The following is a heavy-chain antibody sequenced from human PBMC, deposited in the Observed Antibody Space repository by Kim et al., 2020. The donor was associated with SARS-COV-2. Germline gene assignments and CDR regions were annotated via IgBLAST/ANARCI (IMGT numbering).Heavy chain of an antibody. CDR2: ITSDGRT. J-gene: IGHJ3*02. D-gene: IGHD2-21*02. CDR3: SRDYTPIIRDVPFFDI. V-gene: IGHV3-23*01. Sequence: GGSLRLSCAASRFTFSIYAMSWVRQAPGKGLEWVSGITSDGRTYYSDSVKGRFIISRDNSKNTLLLQMNTLRLEDTAVYYCSRDYTPIIRDVPFFDIWGQGTMVTVSS. CDR1: RFTFSIYA.